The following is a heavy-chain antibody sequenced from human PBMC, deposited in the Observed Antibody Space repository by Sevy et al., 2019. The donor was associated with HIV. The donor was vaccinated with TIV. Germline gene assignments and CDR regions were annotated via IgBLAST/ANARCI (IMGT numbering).Heavy chain of an antibody. J-gene: IGHJ3*02. CDR2: ISAYNGNT. V-gene: IGHV1-18*01. D-gene: IGHD2-15*01. CDR3: ARDMGYCSGGSCYFVDAFDI. CDR1: GYTFTSYG. Sequence: ASVKVSCKASGYTFTSYGISWVRQAPGPGLEWMGWISAYNGNTNSAQKLQGRVTMTTDTSTGTAYMGLRSLRSDDTAVYYCARDMGYCSGGSCYFVDAFDIWGQGTMVTVSS.